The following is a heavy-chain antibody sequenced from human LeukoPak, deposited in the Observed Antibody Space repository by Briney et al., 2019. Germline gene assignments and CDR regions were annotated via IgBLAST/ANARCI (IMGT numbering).Heavy chain of an antibody. CDR2: IYYSGST. CDR3: ARLHSYGYDIDY. J-gene: IGHJ4*02. CDR1: GGSISSYY. D-gene: IGHD5-18*01. V-gene: IGHV4-59*01. Sequence: PSETLSLTCTVSGGSISSYYWSWIRQPPGKGLEWIGYIYYSGSTNYNPSLKSRVTISVDTSKNQFSLKLSSVTAADTAVYYCARLHSYGYDIDYWGQGTLVTVSS.